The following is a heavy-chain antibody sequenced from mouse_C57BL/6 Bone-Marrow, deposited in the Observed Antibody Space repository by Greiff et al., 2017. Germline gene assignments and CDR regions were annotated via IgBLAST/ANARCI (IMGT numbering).Heavy chain of an antibody. V-gene: IGHV1-72*01. Sequence: QVQLKQPGAELVKPGASVKLSCKASGYTFTSYWMHWVKQRPGRGLEWIGRIDPNSGGTKYNEKFKSKATLTVDKPSSTAYMQLSSLTSKDSAVYYCARWRDYDGFDYWGQGTTLTVSS. J-gene: IGHJ2*01. CDR2: IDPNSGGT. D-gene: IGHD2-4*01. CDR3: ARWRDYDGFDY. CDR1: GYTFTSYW.